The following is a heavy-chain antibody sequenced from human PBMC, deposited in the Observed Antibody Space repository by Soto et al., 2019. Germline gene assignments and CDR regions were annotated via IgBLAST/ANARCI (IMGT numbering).Heavy chain of an antibody. D-gene: IGHD6-6*01. J-gene: IGHJ4*02. CDR3: VRGGKYRQQETYFCDY. CDR2: IDYYGNT. V-gene: IGHV4-39*01. CDR1: CGSTTNSNYY. Sequence: QLQLQESGPGLVKPSETLSLRCSVSCGSTTNSNYYWGWIREPPGRGLEWLGSIDYYGNTYYNPSVRSRVTVFIDTSKRQFSVDLTSVTAADTAVYYCVRGGKYRQQETYFCDYWGQGALVTVSS.